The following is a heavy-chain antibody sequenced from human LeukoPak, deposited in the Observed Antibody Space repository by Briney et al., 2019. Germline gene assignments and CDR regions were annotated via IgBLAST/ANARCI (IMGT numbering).Heavy chain of an antibody. J-gene: IGHJ5*02. D-gene: IGHD3-10*01. V-gene: IGHV3-74*01. CDR3: AREKYYYGSGNWFDP. CDR2: INSDGSST. Sequence: GGSLRLSCAASGFTFSSYWMHWVRQAPGKGLVWVSRINSDGSSTSYADSVKGRFTISSDNDKNTLYLQMNSLRAEDTAVYYCAREKYYYGSGNWFDPWGQGTLVTVSS. CDR1: GFTFSSYW.